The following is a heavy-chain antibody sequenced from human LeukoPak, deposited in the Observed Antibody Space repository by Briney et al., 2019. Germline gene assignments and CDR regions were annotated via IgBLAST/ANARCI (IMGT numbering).Heavy chain of an antibody. D-gene: IGHD4-17*01. CDR1: GGSISSGGYY. Sequence: SETLSLTCTVSGGSISSGGYYWSWIRQHPGKGLEWIGYIYYSGSTYYNPSLKSRVTISVDTSKNQFSLKLSSVTAADTAVYYCARVADGDYPQRGYYDAFDIWGQGTMVTVSS. V-gene: IGHV4-31*03. J-gene: IGHJ3*02. CDR2: IYYSGST. CDR3: ARVADGDYPQRGYYDAFDI.